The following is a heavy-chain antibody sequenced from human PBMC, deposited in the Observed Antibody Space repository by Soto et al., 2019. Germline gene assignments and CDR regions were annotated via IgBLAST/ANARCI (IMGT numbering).Heavy chain of an antibody. J-gene: IGHJ4*02. Sequence: GASVKVSFKASGYTFTSYAMHWLRQAPGQGLEWMGWINPNSGGTNYAQKFQGRVTMTRDTSISTAYMELSRLRSDDTAVYYCARGLGYCSSTSCRSFDYWGQGTLVTVSS. V-gene: IGHV1-2*02. CDR1: GYTFTSYA. CDR3: ARGLGYCSSTSCRSFDY. D-gene: IGHD2-2*01. CDR2: INPNSGGT.